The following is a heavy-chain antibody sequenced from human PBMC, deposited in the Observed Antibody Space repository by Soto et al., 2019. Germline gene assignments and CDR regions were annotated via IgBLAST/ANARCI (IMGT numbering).Heavy chain of an antibody. J-gene: IGHJ4*02. V-gene: IGHV1-18*01. CDR1: GYTFRNFG. CDR2: ISAYNANA. Sequence: QIQLLQSGAEVKKPGASVKVTCKASGYTFRNFGISWVRQAPGQGLEWMGWISAYNANANYAQKFQGRLTMTADTSTSTAYMELRNLRSDDTAVYYCARENSYFDYWGQGTLVTVSS. CDR3: ARENSYFDY.